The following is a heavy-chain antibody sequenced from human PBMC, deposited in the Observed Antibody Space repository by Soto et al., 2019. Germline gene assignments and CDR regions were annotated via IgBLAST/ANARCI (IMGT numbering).Heavy chain of an antibody. D-gene: IGHD3-22*01. V-gene: IGHV1-69*01. J-gene: IGHJ1*01. CDR1: AGTFSSYA. Sequence: QVQLVQSGAEVKKPGSSVKVSCKASAGTFSSYAISWVRQAPGQGLEWMGGIIPIFGTANYAQKFQGRVTITADESTSTAYMELSSLRSEDTAVYYCARSTSPYYYDSSGYSHFQHWGQGTLVTVSS. CDR3: ARSTSPYYYDSSGYSHFQH. CDR2: IIPIFGTA.